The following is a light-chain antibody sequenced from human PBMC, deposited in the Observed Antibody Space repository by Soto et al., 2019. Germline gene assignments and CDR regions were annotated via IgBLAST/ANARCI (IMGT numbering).Light chain of an antibody. V-gene: IGLV1-51*02. CDR2: EDN. J-gene: IGLJ2*01. Sequence: QSVLTQPPSVSAAPGQRVTISCSGSSANIGNSDVSWYQHLPGTAPKLLIYEDNKRPSGIPDRFSASTSGASATLGITGLQTGDEADYYCGTWVSSLSAWVFGGGTKLTVL. CDR3: GTWVSSLSAWV. CDR1: SANIGNSD.